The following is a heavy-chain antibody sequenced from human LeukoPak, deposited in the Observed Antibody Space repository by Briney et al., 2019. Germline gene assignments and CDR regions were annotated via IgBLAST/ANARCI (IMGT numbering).Heavy chain of an antibody. J-gene: IGHJ4*02. Sequence: GGSLRLSCAASGFTFSSYGMHWVRQAPGKGLEWVAVISYDGSNKYYADSVKGRFTISRDNARNSMYPQMNSLRDDDTAVYYCARDRDWSFDYWGQGTLVTVSS. D-gene: IGHD3/OR15-3a*01. V-gene: IGHV3-30*03. CDR2: ISYDGSNK. CDR3: ARDRDWSFDY. CDR1: GFTFSSYG.